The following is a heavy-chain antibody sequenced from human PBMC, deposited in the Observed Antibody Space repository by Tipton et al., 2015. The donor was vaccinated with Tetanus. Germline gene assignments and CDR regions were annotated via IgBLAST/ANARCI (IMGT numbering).Heavy chain of an antibody. D-gene: IGHD1-1*01. CDR3: AGVLRGAVNDVDY. J-gene: IGHJ4*02. CDR2: IYYSGNT. Sequence: TLSLTCTVSGGSLSRYFWTWVRQPPGKGLEFIGYIYYSGNTDYNPSLKSRVTTSLDTSRNQFSLKLSSVTAADTAVYYCAGVLRGAVNDVDYGGQETLVPVSS. V-gene: IGHV4-59*01. CDR1: GGSLSRYF.